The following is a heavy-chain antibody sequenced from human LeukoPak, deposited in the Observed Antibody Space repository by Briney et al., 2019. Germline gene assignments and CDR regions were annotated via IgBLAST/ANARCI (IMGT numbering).Heavy chain of an antibody. D-gene: IGHD2-8*02. CDR3: ARDDVTTNGGVIADSRLFDI. V-gene: IGHV3-21*01. Sequence: GGSLRLSCAASGFTFSRYALHWVRQAPGKGLEWISSISGGSTYIYYADSVRGRFTISRDNAKNSVYLQMNSLRGEDTAVYYCARDDVTTNGGVIADSRLFDIWGQGTMVTVSS. CDR2: ISGGSTYI. J-gene: IGHJ3*02. CDR1: GFTFSRYA.